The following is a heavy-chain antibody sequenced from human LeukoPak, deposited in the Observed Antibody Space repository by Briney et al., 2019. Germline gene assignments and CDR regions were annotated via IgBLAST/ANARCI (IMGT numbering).Heavy chain of an antibody. CDR3: ASTDRFTRWSYCGGDCSLPFDF. Sequence: PGGSLTLSCAASGFTVSSNYMSWVRQPPGKGLEWVSVIYSGGSTYYADSLKGRFTISRDNSKNTLYLQMNSLRSEDPAVYYCASTDRFTRWSYCGGDCSLPFDFWGQGTLVTVSS. D-gene: IGHD2-21*02. CDR1: GFTVSSNY. V-gene: IGHV3-53*05. J-gene: IGHJ4*02. CDR2: IYSGGST.